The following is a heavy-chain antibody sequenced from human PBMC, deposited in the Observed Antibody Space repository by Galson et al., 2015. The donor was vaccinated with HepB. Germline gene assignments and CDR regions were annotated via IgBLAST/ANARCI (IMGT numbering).Heavy chain of an antibody. CDR2: INPSGGST. CDR1: GYTFTSYY. D-gene: IGHD3-3*01. V-gene: IGHV1-46*01. Sequence: SVKVSCKASGYTFTSYYMHWVRQAPGQGLEWMGIINPSGGSTSYAQKFQGRVTMTRDTSTSTVYMELSSLRSEDTAVYYCARDSTAEMNYEPFDYWGQGTLVTVSS. CDR3: ARDSTAEMNYEPFDY. J-gene: IGHJ4*02.